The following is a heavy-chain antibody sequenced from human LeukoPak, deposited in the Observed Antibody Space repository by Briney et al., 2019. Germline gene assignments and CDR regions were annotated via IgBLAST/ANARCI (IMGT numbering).Heavy chain of an antibody. D-gene: IGHD6-13*01. J-gene: IGHJ5*02. CDR1: GYSISSGYY. CDR2: IYHSGST. V-gene: IGHV4-38-2*02. CDR3: ARFIAAPETRIDP. Sequence: SETLSLTCTVSGYSISSGYYWGWIRQPPGKGLEWIGSIYHSGSTYYSPSLKSRVTISVDTSKNQFSLKLSSVTAADTAMYYCARFIAAPETRIDPWGQGTLVTVSS.